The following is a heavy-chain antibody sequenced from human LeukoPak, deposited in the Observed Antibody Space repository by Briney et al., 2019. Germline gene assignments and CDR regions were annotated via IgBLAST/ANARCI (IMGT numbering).Heavy chain of an antibody. J-gene: IGHJ4*02. CDR2: INHSGST. Sequence: SETLSLTCADQVGSFRGCYWSCIRQPPGKGLEWIGEINHSGSTNYNPSLKSRVTISVDTSKNQFSLNLSSVTGADTVVYYCAIVYYSGVSCQEGEYWGQGTLVTVSS. V-gene: IGHV4-34*01. CDR1: VGSFRGCY. CDR3: AIVYYSGVSCQEGEY. D-gene: IGHD2-15*01.